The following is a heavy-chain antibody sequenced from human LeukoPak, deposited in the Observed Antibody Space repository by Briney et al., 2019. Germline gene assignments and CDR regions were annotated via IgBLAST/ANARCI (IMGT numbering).Heavy chain of an antibody. V-gene: IGHV1-2*02. CDR3: ARDLGTVTTSYYYYMDV. D-gene: IGHD4-17*01. J-gene: IGHJ6*03. CDR1: GYTFTGHY. CDR2: INPNSGGT. Sequence: ASVKVSCKASGYTFTGHYMHWVRQAPGQGLEWMGWINPNSGGTNYAQKFQGRVTMTRDTSISTAYMEPSRLRSDDTAVYYCARDLGTVTTSYYYYMDVWGKGTTVTVSS.